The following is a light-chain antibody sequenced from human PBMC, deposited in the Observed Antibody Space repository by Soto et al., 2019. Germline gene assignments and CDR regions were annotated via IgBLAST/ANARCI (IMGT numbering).Light chain of an antibody. V-gene: IGKV1-39*01. CDR3: QQSYRTPF. CDR2: AAS. Sequence: DIRMTQSPSSLSASLGDRVTITCRASQSIGRYLHWYQQKPGKAPQLLIYAASSLHTGVPTRFSGSGSGTDFTLTINSLQPEDFATYYCQQSYRTPFFGPGTKVDIK. CDR1: QSIGRY. J-gene: IGKJ3*01.